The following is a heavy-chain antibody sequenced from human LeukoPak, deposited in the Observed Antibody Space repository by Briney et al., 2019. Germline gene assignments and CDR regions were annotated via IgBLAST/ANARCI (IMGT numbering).Heavy chain of an antibody. CDR3: ARLPHRRSGYYLNWFDP. CDR1: GGSISSGGYY. CDR2: INHSGST. Sequence: KSSQTLSLTCTVSGGSISSGGYYWSWIRQPPGKGLEWIGEINHSGSTNYNPSLKSRVTISVDTSENQFSLKLSSVTAADTAVYYCARLPHRRSGYYLNWFDPWGQGTLVTVSS. J-gene: IGHJ5*02. V-gene: IGHV4-30-2*01. D-gene: IGHD3-3*01.